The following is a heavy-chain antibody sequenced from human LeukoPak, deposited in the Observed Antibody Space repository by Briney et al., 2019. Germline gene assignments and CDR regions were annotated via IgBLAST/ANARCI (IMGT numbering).Heavy chain of an antibody. J-gene: IGHJ4*02. D-gene: IGHD4-23*01. V-gene: IGHV4-39*02. CDR2: IYYSGST. CDR1: GGSISSSSYY. Sequence: SETLSLTCTVSGGSISSSSYYWGWIRQPPGKGLEWIGSIYYSGSTYYNPSLKSRVTISVDTSKNQFSLKLSSVTAADTAVYYCARERNGGNSGFDYWGQGTLVTVSS. CDR3: ARERNGGNSGFDY.